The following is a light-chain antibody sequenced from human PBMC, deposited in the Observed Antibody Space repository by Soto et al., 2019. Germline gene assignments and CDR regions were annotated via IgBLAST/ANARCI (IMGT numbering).Light chain of an antibody. J-gene: IGKJ5*01. CDR1: QTVSSSY. CDR2: GAS. CDR3: QQRSDWPSIT. V-gene: IGKV3D-20*02. Sequence: LSLSPGERAALSCRALQTVSSSYLAWCQQRPGQAPRLLIFGASSRATGIPARFSGSGSGTDFTLTISSLESEDSAVYYCQQRSDWPSITFGQGTHLEIK.